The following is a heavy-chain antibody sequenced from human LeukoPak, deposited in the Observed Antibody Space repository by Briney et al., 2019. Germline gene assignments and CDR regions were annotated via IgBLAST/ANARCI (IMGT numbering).Heavy chain of an antibody. CDR2: IKSKTDGGTA. Sequence: GGSLRLSCAASGFTFSNAWMSWVRQAPGKGLEWVGRIKSKTDGGTADYAAPVKGRFTISRDDSKNTLYLQMNSLKIEDTAVYYCTHGYSSGEDYWGQGALVTVSS. CDR1: GFTFSNAW. J-gene: IGHJ4*02. CDR3: THGYSSGEDY. D-gene: IGHD6-19*01. V-gene: IGHV3-15*01.